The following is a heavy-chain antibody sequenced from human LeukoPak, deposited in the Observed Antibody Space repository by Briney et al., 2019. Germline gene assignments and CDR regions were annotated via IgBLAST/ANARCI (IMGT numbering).Heavy chain of an antibody. CDR1: GGTFSTFP. CDR3: ATGKDRSGYYYSLDY. CDR2: IIPIFGP. V-gene: IGHV1-69*13. J-gene: IGHJ4*02. Sequence: SVKVSCKASGGTFSTFPISWVRQAPGQGLEWIGGIIPIFGPNYAQKFQGRATISADLATVTAYMELSSLTSEDTSVYYCATGKDRSGYYYSLDYWGQGTLVAVSS. D-gene: IGHD3-22*01.